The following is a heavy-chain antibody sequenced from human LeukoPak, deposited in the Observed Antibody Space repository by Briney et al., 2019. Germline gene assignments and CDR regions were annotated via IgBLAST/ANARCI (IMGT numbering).Heavy chain of an antibody. CDR3: ASGGVVNWFDP. V-gene: IGHV3-48*03. J-gene: IGHJ5*02. D-gene: IGHD3-3*01. CDR2: ISSSGSTI. Sequence: PGGSLRLSCAASGFXFSSYEINWVRQAPGKGLEWVSYISSSGSTIYYADSVKGRFTISRDNAKNSLYLQMNSLRAEDTAVYYCASGGVVNWFDPWGQGTLVTVSS. CDR1: GFXFSSYE.